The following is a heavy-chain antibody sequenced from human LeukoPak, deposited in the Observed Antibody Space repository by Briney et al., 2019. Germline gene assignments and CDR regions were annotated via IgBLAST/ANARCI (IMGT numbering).Heavy chain of an antibody. D-gene: IGHD3-10*01. CDR3: ATVAVIRGVTYFDY. CDR1: GGSISSYY. Sequence: SDTLSLTCTVSGGSISSYYWSWIRQPPGKALEWIAYLFYSGSTDYNPSLESRVTISVDTSKNQFSLKLRSVTAADTAVYYCATVAVIRGVTYFDYWGQGTLVTVSS. CDR2: LFYSGST. V-gene: IGHV4-59*07. J-gene: IGHJ4*02.